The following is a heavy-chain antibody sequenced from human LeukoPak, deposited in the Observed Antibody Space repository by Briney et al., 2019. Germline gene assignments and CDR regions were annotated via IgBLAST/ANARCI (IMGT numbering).Heavy chain of an antibody. V-gene: IGHV3-23*01. J-gene: IGHJ4*02. CDR2: ISGNGGST. CDR3: ARGSYGDYEEPVDY. D-gene: IGHD4-17*01. CDR1: GFTFSSYA. Sequence: GGSLRLSCAASGFTFSSYAMSWVRQAPGKGLEWVSAISGNGGSTYYADSVKGRFTISRDNSKNTLYLQMNSLRGEDTAVYYCARGSYGDYEEPVDYWGQGTLVTVSS.